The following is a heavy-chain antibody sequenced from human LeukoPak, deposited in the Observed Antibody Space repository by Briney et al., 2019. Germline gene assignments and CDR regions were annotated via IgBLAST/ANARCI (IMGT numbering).Heavy chain of an antibody. CDR3: ATKAYCGGDCHSRYFQH. CDR2: IKPDGSEK. J-gene: IGHJ1*01. CDR1: GFSFSYYW. V-gene: IGHV3-7*03. D-gene: IGHD2-21*02. Sequence: GGSLRLSCAASGFSFSYYWMSWVRQAPGKGLEWVANIKPDGSEKYYVDSVKGRFTISRDNAKNSLYLEMNNLGAEDTAVYYCATKAYCGGDCHSRYFQHWGQGTLATVSS.